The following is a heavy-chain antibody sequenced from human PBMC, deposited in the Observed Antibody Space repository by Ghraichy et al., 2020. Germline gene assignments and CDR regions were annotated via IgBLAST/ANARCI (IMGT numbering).Heavy chain of an antibody. Sequence: SETLSLTCTVSGGSISSYYWSWIRQPPGKGLEWIGYIYSSGSTIYNPSLTSRVTISLETSKTQFSLNLSSVTAADTAMYYCARVGGRNSGPSHWGQGTLVTVSS. V-gene: IGHV4-59*01. CDR2: IYSSGST. D-gene: IGHD6-19*01. CDR3: ARVGGRNSGPSH. CDR1: GGSISSYY. J-gene: IGHJ4*02.